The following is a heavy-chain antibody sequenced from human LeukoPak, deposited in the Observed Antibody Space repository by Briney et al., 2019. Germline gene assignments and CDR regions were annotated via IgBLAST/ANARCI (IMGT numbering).Heavy chain of an antibody. CDR3: AKVPDFWSGYYSWFDP. CDR1: GFTFSSYG. Sequence: GGSLRLSCAASGFTFSSYGMHWVRQAPGKGLEWVAVISYDGSNKYYADSVKGRFTISRDNAKNSLYLQMNSLRAEDTAVYYCAKVPDFWSGYYSWFDPWGQGTLVTVSS. D-gene: IGHD3-3*01. J-gene: IGHJ5*02. CDR2: ISYDGSNK. V-gene: IGHV3-30*18.